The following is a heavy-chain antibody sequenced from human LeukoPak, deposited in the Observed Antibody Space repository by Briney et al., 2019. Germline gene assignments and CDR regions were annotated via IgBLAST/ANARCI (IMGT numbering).Heavy chain of an antibody. J-gene: IGHJ3*02. CDR1: GFTFSSYG. CDR2: IRYDGSNK. V-gene: IGHV3-30*02. CDR3: AHLAVVVAATRRDAFDI. D-gene: IGHD2-15*01. Sequence: GGSLRLSCAASGFTFSSYGMHWVRQAPGKGLEWVAFIRYDGSNKYYADSVKGRFTISRDNSKNTLYLQMNSLRAEDTAVYYCAHLAVVVAATRRDAFDIWGQGTMVTVSS.